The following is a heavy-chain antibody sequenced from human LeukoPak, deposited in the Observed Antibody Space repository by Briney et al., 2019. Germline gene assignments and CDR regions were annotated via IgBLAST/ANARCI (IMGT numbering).Heavy chain of an antibody. CDR2: IYYSGST. V-gene: IGHV4-59*01. J-gene: IGHJ5*02. D-gene: IGHD3-3*01. CDR1: GGSISSYY. CDR3: ARAYDFWSGYYPFDP. Sequence: PSETLSLTCTVSGGSISSYYWSWIRQPPGKGLEWIGYIYYSGSTNYNPSLKSRVTISVDTSKNQFSLKLSSVTAADTAVYYCARAYDFWSGYYPFDPWGQGTLVTVSS.